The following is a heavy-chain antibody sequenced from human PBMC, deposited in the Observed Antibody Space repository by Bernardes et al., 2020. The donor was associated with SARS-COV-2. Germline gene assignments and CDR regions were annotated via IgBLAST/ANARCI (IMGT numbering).Heavy chain of an antibody. Sequence: SETLSLTCAVYGGSFSGYWSWIRPPPGKGLEWIGEINHSGGTKYNPSLKSRVSISVDTSKNQFSLKLSSVTAADTAVYYCARLRSKDMYDFWSGFFDYWGQGSLVTVSS. CDR2: INHSGGT. CDR1: GGSFSGY. J-gene: IGHJ4*02. CDR3: ARLRSKDMYDFWSGFFDY. D-gene: IGHD3-3*01. V-gene: IGHV4-34*01.